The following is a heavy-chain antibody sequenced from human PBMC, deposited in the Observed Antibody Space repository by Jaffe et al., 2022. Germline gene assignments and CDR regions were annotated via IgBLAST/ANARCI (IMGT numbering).Heavy chain of an antibody. D-gene: IGHD3-16*02. J-gene: IGHJ4*02. CDR2: IKEDGSQI. CDR3: ASHLYVWGTYPLNNPLEG. V-gene: IGHV3-7*05. CDR1: GFSFSTRW. Sequence: EVQLVESGGGFVQPGGSLRLSCAASGFSFSTRWMNWVRQAPGKGLEWVANIKEDGSQIYYVDSVKGRFTISRDNAKNSLFLQMNSLRPEDTAVYYCASHLYVWGTYPLNNPLEGWGQGTLVTVSS.